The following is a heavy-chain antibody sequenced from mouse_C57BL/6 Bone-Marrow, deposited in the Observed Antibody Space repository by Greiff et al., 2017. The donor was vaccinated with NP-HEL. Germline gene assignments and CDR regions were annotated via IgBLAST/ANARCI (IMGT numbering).Heavy chain of an antibody. CDR3: TSYYGNYDYAMDY. CDR2: IDPETGVT. D-gene: IGHD2-1*01. Sequence: VQLQQSGAELVRPGASVTLSCKASGYTFTDYEMHWVKQTPVHGLEWIGAIDPETGVTASNQKFKGKAILTADKSSSTAYMELRSLTSEDSAVYYCTSYYGNYDYAMDYWGQGTSVTVSS. CDR1: GYTFTDYE. V-gene: IGHV1-15*01. J-gene: IGHJ4*01.